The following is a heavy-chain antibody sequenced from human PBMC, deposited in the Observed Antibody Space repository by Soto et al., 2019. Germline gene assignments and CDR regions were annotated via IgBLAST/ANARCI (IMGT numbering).Heavy chain of an antibody. CDR3: ARGVTTVTTFAY. CDR1: GGSISSGGYS. V-gene: IGHV4-30-2*01. D-gene: IGHD4-17*01. Sequence: PSETLSLTCAVSGGSISSGGYSCNWIRQPPGKGLEWIGYIYHSGSTYYNPSLKSRVTISVDRSKNQFSLKLSSVAAADTAVYYCARGVTTVTTFAYSGQRTLVTVSS. J-gene: IGHJ4*02. CDR2: IYHSGST.